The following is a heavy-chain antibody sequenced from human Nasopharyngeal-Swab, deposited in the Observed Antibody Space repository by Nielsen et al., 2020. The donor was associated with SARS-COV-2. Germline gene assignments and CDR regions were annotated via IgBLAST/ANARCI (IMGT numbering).Heavy chain of an antibody. Sequence: ASVKVPCKASDYTFTSYGISWAPPPPRQGLEWMGWISAYNGHTNYAQTLQGRVTMTTDTSTSTAYMGLRSLRSDDTAVYYGARSYSSSWGDDAFDIWGQGTMVTVSS. J-gene: IGHJ3*02. V-gene: IGHV1-18*04. D-gene: IGHD6-13*01. CDR2: ISAYNGHT. CDR3: ARSYSSSWGDDAFDI. CDR1: DYTFTSYG.